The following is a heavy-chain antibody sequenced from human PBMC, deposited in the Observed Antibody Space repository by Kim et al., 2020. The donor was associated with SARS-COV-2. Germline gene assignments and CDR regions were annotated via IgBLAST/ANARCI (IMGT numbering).Heavy chain of an antibody. V-gene: IGHV4-34*01. CDR3: ARAANVVVPAVLGLGLYYYYYQDV. Sequence: SETLSLTCAVYGGSFSGYYWSWIRQPPGKGLEWIGEINHSGSTNYNPSLKSRVTISVDTSKNQFSLNLSSVTAADTAVYYCARAANVVVPAVLGLGLYYYYYQDVWGKGTTVTVSS. CDR2: INHSGST. J-gene: IGHJ6*03. D-gene: IGHD2-2*01. CDR1: GGSFSGYY.